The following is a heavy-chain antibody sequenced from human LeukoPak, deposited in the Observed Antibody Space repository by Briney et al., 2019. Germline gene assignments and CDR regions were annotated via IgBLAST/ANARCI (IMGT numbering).Heavy chain of an antibody. V-gene: IGHV1-46*01. D-gene: IGHD6-19*01. CDR2: INPSGGST. CDR3: ARGVAGPYYYYMDV. Sequence: ASVKVSCKASGYTFTSYYMHWVRQAPGQGLEWMGIINPSGGSTSYAQKFQGRVTMTRDTSISTAYMELSRLTSDDTAVYYCARGVAGPYYYYMDVWGRGTTVTVSS. CDR1: GYTFTSYY. J-gene: IGHJ6*03.